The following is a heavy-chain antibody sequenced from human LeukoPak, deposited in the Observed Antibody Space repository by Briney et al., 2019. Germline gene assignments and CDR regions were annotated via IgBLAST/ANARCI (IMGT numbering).Heavy chain of an antibody. CDR1: GFTFSSYE. Sequence: PGGFLRLSCAASGFTFSSYEMNWVRQAPGKGLEWVSYISSSGSTIYYADSVKGRFTISRDNAKNSLYLQMNSLRAEDTAVYYCARDYYHPFDYWGQGTLVTVSS. CDR3: ARDYYHPFDY. J-gene: IGHJ4*02. CDR2: ISSSGSTI. D-gene: IGHD1-26*01. V-gene: IGHV3-48*03.